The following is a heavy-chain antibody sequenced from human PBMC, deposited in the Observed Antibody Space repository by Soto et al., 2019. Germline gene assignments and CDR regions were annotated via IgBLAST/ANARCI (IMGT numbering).Heavy chain of an antibody. CDR2: INTYTGMT. CDR3: AKSPRGEMATA. D-gene: IGHD5-12*01. V-gene: IGHV1-18*01. Sequence: QVQLVQSGGEVKKPGASVTVSCKASGYTFINYHITWVRQAPGQGLEWMAWINTYTGMTDYAQSFQGRVTMTRDTSTSTAYREIRNLGSDDTAVYFCAKSPRGEMATAWGQGTLVTVSS. J-gene: IGHJ5*02. CDR1: GYTFINYH.